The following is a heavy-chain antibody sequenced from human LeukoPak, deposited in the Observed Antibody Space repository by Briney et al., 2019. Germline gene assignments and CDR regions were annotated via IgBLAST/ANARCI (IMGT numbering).Heavy chain of an antibody. CDR3: AKVMAVAARRGNIDY. CDR2: ISGSGGST. Sequence: PGGSLRLSCAASGFTFSSHAMNWVRQAPGKGVEWVSAISGSGGSTYYADSVKGRFTISRDNSKNTLYVQMNSLRAEDTAIYYCAKVMAVAARRGNIDYWGQGTLVTVSS. J-gene: IGHJ4*02. V-gene: IGHV3-23*01. D-gene: IGHD6-19*01. CDR1: GFTFSSHA.